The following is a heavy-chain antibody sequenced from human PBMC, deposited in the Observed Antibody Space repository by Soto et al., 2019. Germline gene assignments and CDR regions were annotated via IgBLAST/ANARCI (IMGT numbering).Heavy chain of an antibody. CDR2: IIPIFGTA. CDR1: GGTFSSYA. J-gene: IGHJ6*02. CDR3: ARGPPQITIFGVVISVRGSPTYYYYGMDV. V-gene: IGHV1-69*13. D-gene: IGHD3-3*01. Sequence: GASVKVSCKASGGTFSSYAISWVRQAPGQGLEWMGGIIPIFGTANYAQKFQGRVTITADESTSTAYMELSSLRSEDTAVYYCARGPPQITIFGVVISVRGSPTYYYYGMDVWGQGTTVTVSS.